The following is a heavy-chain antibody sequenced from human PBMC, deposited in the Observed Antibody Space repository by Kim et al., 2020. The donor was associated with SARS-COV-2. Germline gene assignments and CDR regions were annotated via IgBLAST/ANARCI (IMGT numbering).Heavy chain of an antibody. V-gene: IGHV3-30*07. J-gene: IGHJ4*02. Sequence: VKGRFTISRDNSKNTLYLQMNSLRAEDTAVYYCARSAPYYYDSSGYFDDYWRQGTLVTVSS. CDR3: ARSAPYYYDSSGYFDDY. D-gene: IGHD3-22*01.